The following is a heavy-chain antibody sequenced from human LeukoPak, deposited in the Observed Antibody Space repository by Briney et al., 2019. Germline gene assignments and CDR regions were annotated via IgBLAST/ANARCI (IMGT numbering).Heavy chain of an antibody. V-gene: IGHV3-33*01. CDR2: LWYDANTN. Sequence: GGSLRLSCAASGFTFSAYCVHWVRLAPGKGLEWVAVLWYDANTNYYADSVKGRFTISRDNSKHTLYLQMNSLRAEDTAVYYCARGATTVGFDVAFDIWGQGTMVTVSS. CDR1: GFTFSAYC. J-gene: IGHJ3*02. D-gene: IGHD3-9*01. CDR3: ARGATTVGFDVAFDI.